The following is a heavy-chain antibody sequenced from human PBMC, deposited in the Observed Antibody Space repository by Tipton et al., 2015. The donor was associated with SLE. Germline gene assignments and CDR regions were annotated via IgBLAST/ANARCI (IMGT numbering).Heavy chain of an antibody. CDR2: IYYSGST. CDR3: ARGGVLGFHPSAFDI. CDR1: GGSISSYY. J-gene: IGHJ3*02. D-gene: IGHD3-10*01. V-gene: IGHV4-59*01. Sequence: TLSLTCTVAGGSISSYYWSWIRQPPGKGLEWIGYIYYSGSTNYNPSIESRVTISVDTSKSQFSLKLSAVTAADTAVYYCARGGVLGFHPSAFDIWGQWTIVIVSS.